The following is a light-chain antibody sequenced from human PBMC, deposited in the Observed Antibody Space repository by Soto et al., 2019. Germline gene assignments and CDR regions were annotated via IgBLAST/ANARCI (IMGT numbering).Light chain of an antibody. Sequence: QSALIQPPSASGSPGQSVTISCTGTSSDIGAYNYVSWYQQYPGKAPELVISEVTKRPSGVPDRFSGSKSGNTASLTVSGLQAEDEAEYFCSSYAGNNKYVFGPGTKLTVL. V-gene: IGLV2-8*01. CDR2: EVT. CDR1: SSDIGAYNY. J-gene: IGLJ1*01. CDR3: SSYAGNNKYV.